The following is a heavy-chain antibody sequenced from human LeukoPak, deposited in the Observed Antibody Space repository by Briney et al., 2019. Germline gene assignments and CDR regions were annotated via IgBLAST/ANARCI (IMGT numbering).Heavy chain of an antibody. CDR1: GYTFTSYG. CDR2: ISAYNGNT. J-gene: IGHJ5*02. Sequence: ASVKVSCKASGYTFTSYGISWVRQAPGRGLEWMGWISAYNGNTNYAQKLQGRVTMTTDTSTSTAYMELRSLRSDDTAVYYCATARMVQYSSGWYQPWGQGTLVTVSS. CDR3: ATARMVQYSSGWYQP. V-gene: IGHV1-18*01. D-gene: IGHD6-19*01.